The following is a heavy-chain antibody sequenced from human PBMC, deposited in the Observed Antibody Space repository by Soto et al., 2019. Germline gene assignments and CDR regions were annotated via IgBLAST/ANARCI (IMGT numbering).Heavy chain of an antibody. CDR2: ISSNSAYI. Sequence: VGSLRLSCAASGFTSRSFTMNWVRQAPGKGLEWVSTISSNSAYIYYTDALRGRFTISRDNAKNSLHLQMNSLRAEDTAVYYCTRDASRDSSARGWFDPWGPGTLVTVSS. CDR1: GFTSRSFT. CDR3: TRDASRDSSARGWFDP. V-gene: IGHV3-21*01. J-gene: IGHJ5*02. D-gene: IGHD6-13*01.